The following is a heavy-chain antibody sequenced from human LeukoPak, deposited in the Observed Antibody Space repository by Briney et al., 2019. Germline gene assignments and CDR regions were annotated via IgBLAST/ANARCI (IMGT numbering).Heavy chain of an antibody. J-gene: IGHJ4*02. Sequence: ASVKVSCKASGYTFTTYYMHWVRQAPGQGLEWMGIINPSGGSTSYAQKFQGRVTMTRGTSTSTVYMELSSLRSEDTAVYYCARDPFRDGYNYFADYWGLGTLVTVSS. CDR2: INPSGGST. V-gene: IGHV1-46*01. CDR1: GYTFTTYY. CDR3: ARDPFRDGYNYFADY. D-gene: IGHD5-24*01.